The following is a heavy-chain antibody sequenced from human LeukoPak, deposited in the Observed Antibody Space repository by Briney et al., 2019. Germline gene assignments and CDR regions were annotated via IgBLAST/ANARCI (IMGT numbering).Heavy chain of an antibody. CDR1: GYTFTAYY. Sequence: ASVKVSCKASGYTFTAYYIHRVRQAPGQGLEWMGWINPNSGGTNYALKFRGRVTMTRDTSISTASMELSRLRSDDTAVYYCARPQDHGGNVENFDIWGQGTMVTVSS. J-gene: IGHJ3*02. CDR3: ARPQDHGGNVENFDI. CDR2: INPNSGGT. D-gene: IGHD4-23*01. V-gene: IGHV1-2*02.